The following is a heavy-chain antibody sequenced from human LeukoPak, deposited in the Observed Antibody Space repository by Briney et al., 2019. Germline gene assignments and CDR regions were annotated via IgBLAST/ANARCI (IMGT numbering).Heavy chain of an antibody. J-gene: IGHJ1*01. D-gene: IGHD4-17*01. CDR1: GYTFTGYY. V-gene: IGHV1-2*02. CDR3: ARGKTTVTTYRPFQH. Sequence: ASVKVSCKASGYTFTGYYMRWVRQAPGQGLEWMGWINPNSGGTNYAQKFQGRVTMTRDTSISTAYMELSRLRSDGTAVYYCARGKTTVTTYRPFQHWGQGTLVTVSS. CDR2: INPNSGGT.